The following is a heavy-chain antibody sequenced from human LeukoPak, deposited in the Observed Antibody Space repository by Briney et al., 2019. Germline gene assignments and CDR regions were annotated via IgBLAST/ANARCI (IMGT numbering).Heavy chain of an antibody. CDR1: GYSFTSYW. J-gene: IGHJ4*02. D-gene: IGHD5-24*01. CDR2: IYPGDSDT. CDR3: ARLMANRWGVFDY. V-gene: IGHV5-51*01. Sequence: KTGESLQISCKGSGYSFTSYWIGWVRQVPGKGLEWMGIIYPGDSDTRYSPSFQGQVTISADKSISTAYLQWSSLKASDTAMYYCARLMANRWGVFDYWGQGTLVTVSS.